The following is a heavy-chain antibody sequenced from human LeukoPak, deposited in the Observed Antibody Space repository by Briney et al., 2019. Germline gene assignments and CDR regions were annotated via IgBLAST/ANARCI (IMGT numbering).Heavy chain of an antibody. Sequence: SVKVSCXASGGTFSSYAISWVRQAPGQGLEWMGGIIPIFGTANYAQKFQGRVTITADESTSTAYMELSSLRSEDTAVYYCARVRFSYGYSSGLNWFDPWGQRTLVTVSS. V-gene: IGHV1-69*13. CDR1: GGTFSSYA. J-gene: IGHJ5*02. CDR3: ARVRFSYGYSSGLNWFDP. D-gene: IGHD6-19*01. CDR2: IIPIFGTA.